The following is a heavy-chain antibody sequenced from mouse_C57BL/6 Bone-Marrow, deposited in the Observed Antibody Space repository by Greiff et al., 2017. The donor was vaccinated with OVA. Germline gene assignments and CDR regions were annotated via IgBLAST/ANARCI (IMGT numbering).Heavy chain of an antibody. V-gene: IGHV1-9*01. D-gene: IGHD2-3*01. J-gene: IGHJ3*01. CDR1: GYTFTGYW. CDR3: ASDGYYEGWFAY. Sequence: QVQLKESGAELMKPGASVKLSRKATGYTFTGYWIEWVKQRPGHGLEWIGEILPGSGSTNYNEKFKGKATFTADTSSNTAYMQLSSLTTTDAAIYYCASDGYYEGWFAYGGQGTLVTVSA. CDR2: ILPGSGST.